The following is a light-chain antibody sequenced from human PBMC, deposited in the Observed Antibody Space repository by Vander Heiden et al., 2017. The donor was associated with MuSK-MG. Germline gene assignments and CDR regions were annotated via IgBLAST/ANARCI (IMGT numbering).Light chain of an antibody. Sequence: DIVMTQSPLSLPVTPGEPASISCRSSQSLLHSNGYNYLDWYLQKPGQSPQLLIYLGSNRASGVPDRFSGSGSGTDFTLKSSRVEAEDVGVYYCMQFLQTPTFGQGTKLXIK. CDR1: QSLLHSNGYNY. V-gene: IGKV2-28*01. CDR2: LGS. J-gene: IGKJ2*01. CDR3: MQFLQTPT.